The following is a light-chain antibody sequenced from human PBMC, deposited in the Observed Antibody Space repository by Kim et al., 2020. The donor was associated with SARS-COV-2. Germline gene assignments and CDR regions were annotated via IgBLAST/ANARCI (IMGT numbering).Light chain of an antibody. J-gene: IGKJ1*01. Sequence: DVVMTQSPLSLPVTLGQPASISCRSSQSLVHSDGNTYLNWFQQRPGQSPRRLIYKVSNRDSGVPDRFSGSGSGTDFTLKISRVEAEDVGVYYCMQGTHWVTFGQGTKVDIK. CDR3: MQGTHWVT. CDR2: KVS. CDR1: QSLVHSDGNTY. V-gene: IGKV2-30*02.